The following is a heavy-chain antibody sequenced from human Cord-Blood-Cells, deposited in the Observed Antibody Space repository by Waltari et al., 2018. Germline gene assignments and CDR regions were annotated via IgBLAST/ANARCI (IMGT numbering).Heavy chain of an antibody. Sequence: QLQLQESGPGLVKPSETLSLTCTVSGGSISSSRYYWGLLLQPPGTGLEWIGSIYYSGSTYYNPSLKSRVTISVDTSKNQFSLKLSSVTAADTAVYYCARSRGYSYGDAFDIWGQGTMVTVSS. V-gene: IGHV4-39*01. CDR2: IYYSGST. D-gene: IGHD5-18*01. CDR1: GGSISSSRYY. CDR3: ARSRGYSYGDAFDI. J-gene: IGHJ3*02.